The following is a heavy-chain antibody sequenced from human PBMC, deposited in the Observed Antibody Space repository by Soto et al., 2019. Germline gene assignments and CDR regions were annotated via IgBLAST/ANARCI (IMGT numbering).Heavy chain of an antibody. J-gene: IGHJ5*02. V-gene: IGHV4-34*01. Sequence: SETLSLTCAVYDGSFGGYYWSWIRQPPGKGLEWIGEINHSGSTNYNPSLKSRVTISVDTSKNQFSLKLSSVTAADTAVYYCARGADCSGGSCYEETDWFDPWGQGTLVTVSS. CDR2: INHSGST. CDR1: DGSFGGYY. CDR3: ARGADCSGGSCYEETDWFDP. D-gene: IGHD2-15*01.